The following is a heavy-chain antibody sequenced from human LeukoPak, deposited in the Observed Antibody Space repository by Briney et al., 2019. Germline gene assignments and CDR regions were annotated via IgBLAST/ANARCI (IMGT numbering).Heavy chain of an antibody. CDR3: ARHETEAISGWEYNWFDP. CDR2: IYYSGST. Sequence: SETLSLTCTVSGGSISSSSYYWGWIRQPPGKGLEWIGSIYYSGSTHYNPSLKSRVTISVDTSKNQFSLKLSSVTAADTAVYYCARHETEAISGWEYNWFDPWGQGTLVTVSS. J-gene: IGHJ5*02. D-gene: IGHD6-19*01. V-gene: IGHV4-39*01. CDR1: GGSISSSSYY.